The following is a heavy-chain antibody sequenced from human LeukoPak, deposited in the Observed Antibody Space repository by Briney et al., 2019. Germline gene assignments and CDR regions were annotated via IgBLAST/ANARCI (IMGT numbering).Heavy chain of an antibody. Sequence: PSETLSLTCTVSGGSISSSSYYWGWIRQPPGKGLEWIGSIYYSGSTYYNPSLKIRVTISVDTSKNQFSLKLSSVTAADTAVYYCARQRTRLYYDLLTGYYGDDFDYWGQGTLVTVSS. CDR1: GGSISSSSYY. J-gene: IGHJ4*02. D-gene: IGHD3-9*01. CDR2: IYYSGST. CDR3: ARQRTRLYYDLLTGYYGDDFDY. V-gene: IGHV4-39*01.